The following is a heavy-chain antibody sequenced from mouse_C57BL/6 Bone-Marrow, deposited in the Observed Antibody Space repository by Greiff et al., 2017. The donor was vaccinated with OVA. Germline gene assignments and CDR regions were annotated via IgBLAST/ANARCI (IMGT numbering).Heavy chain of an antibody. Sequence: QVQLKQPGAELVKPGASVKMSCKASGYTFTSYWITWVKQRPGQGLEWIGDIYPGSGSTNYNEKFKSKATLTVDTSSSTAYMQLSSLTSEDSAVYYCARMGRGGWLLTFYYAMDYWGQGTSVTVSS. V-gene: IGHV1-55*01. J-gene: IGHJ4*01. CDR2: IYPGSGST. D-gene: IGHD2-3*01. CDR1: GYTFTSYW. CDR3: ARMGRGGWLLTFYYAMDY.